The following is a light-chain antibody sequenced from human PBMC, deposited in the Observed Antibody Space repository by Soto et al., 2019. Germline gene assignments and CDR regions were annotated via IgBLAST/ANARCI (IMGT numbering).Light chain of an antibody. J-gene: IGLJ3*02. CDR3: SAYTARSPLV. V-gene: IGLV2-14*01. Sequence: QSALTKPASVSGSAGQSITISCSGTMRDVGAYNLVSWYQQHPGTAPKLIIYEVRNRPSGISSRFSGSRSGNTASLTISGLQSEAEGDYYCSAYTARSPLVFGGGTKVTAL. CDR1: MRDVGAYNL. CDR2: EVR.